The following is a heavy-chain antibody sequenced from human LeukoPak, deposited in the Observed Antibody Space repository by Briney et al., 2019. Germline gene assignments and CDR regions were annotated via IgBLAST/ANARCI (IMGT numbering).Heavy chain of an antibody. V-gene: IGHV3-48*03. CDR1: GFTFSSYE. D-gene: IGHD5-18*01. CDR3: ARPGYSYGYYYYYYMDV. CDR2: ICSSGSTI. J-gene: IGHJ6*03. Sequence: GGSLRLSCAASGFTFSSYEMNWVRQAPGKGLEWVPYICSSGSTIYYADSVKGRFTISRDNAKNSLYLQMNSLRAEDTAVYYCARPGYSYGYYYYYYMDVWGKGTTVTVSS.